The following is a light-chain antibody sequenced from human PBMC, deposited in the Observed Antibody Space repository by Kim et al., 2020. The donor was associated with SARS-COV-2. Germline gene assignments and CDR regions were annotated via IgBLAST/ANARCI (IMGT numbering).Light chain of an antibody. V-gene: IGLV2-14*03. Sequence: QSALTQPASVSGSPGQSITISCTGTSSDVGGYNHVSWYQQHPGKAPKLLIYDVSDRPSGVSNRFSGSKSGNTASLTISGLKAEDEADYFCSSYTSSTTPHVVFGGGTQLTVL. CDR1: SSDVGGYNH. CDR2: DVS. CDR3: SSYTSSTTPHVV. J-gene: IGLJ2*01.